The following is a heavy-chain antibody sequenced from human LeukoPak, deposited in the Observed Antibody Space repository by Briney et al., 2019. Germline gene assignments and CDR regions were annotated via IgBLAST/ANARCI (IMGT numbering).Heavy chain of an antibody. CDR2: IYHSGST. V-gene: IGHV4-30-2*01. CDR1: GGSISSGGYS. CDR3: ARVYPPRHAFDI. D-gene: IGHD2/OR15-2a*01. J-gene: IGHJ3*02. Sequence: SETLSLTCAVSGGSISSGGYSWSWIRQPPEKGLEWIGYIYHSGSTYYNPSLKSRVTISVDRSKNQFSLKLSSVTAADTAVYYCARVYPPRHAFDIWGQGTMVTVSS.